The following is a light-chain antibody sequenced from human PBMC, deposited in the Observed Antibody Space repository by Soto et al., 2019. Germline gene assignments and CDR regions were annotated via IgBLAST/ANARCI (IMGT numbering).Light chain of an antibody. CDR3: QQYDSLPPT. V-gene: IGKV1-33*01. CDR1: PDINNY. J-gene: IGKJ4*01. Sequence: DIQMTQSPSSLSASVGDRVTITCQASPDINNYLNWYQQKPGKAPKLLIFDAFKLDTGVPSTFSGGGSGTDFTFTITSLQPEDIATDFCQQYDSLPPTFGGGTRVEI. CDR2: DAF.